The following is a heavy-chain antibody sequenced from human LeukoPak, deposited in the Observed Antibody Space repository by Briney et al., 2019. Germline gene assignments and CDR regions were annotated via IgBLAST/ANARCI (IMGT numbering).Heavy chain of an antibody. CDR2: IWYDGSNK. J-gene: IGHJ4*02. Sequence: GGSLRLSCAASGFTFSSYGMHWVRQAPGKGLEWVAVIWYDGSNKYYADSVKGRFTISRDNSKNTLYLQMNSLRAEDTAVYYCAKDKSFWTYYFDYWGQGTLVTVSS. CDR3: AKDKSFWTYYFDY. V-gene: IGHV3-33*06. D-gene: IGHD1-1*01. CDR1: GFTFSSYG.